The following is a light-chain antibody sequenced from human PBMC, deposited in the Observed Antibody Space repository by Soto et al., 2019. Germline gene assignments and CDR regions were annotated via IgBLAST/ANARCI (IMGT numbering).Light chain of an antibody. Sequence: EIVMTQSPATLSVSPGEEATLSCRASQTVSNNLAWYQQKPGQAPRLLIYFASTRATGIPARFSGSGSGTEFTLTISSLKSEDFAVYYCQHYNKWPLTFGGGTKVETK. CDR3: QHYNKWPLT. CDR1: QTVSNN. J-gene: IGKJ4*01. V-gene: IGKV3-15*01. CDR2: FAS.